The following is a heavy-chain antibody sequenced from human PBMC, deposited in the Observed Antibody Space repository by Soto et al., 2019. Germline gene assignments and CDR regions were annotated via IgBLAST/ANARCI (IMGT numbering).Heavy chain of an antibody. D-gene: IGHD6-13*01. CDR2: ISGSGGST. CDR3: AKDQFWGGIAAAGRGRDYYYYGMDV. V-gene: IGHV3-23*01. J-gene: IGHJ6*02. Sequence: GGSLRLSCAASGFTFSSYAMSWVRQAPGKGLEWVSAISGSGGSTYYADSVKGRFTISRDNSKNTLYLQMNSLRAEDTAVYYCAKDQFWGGIAAAGRGRDYYYYGMDVWGQGTTVTVSS. CDR1: GFTFSSYA.